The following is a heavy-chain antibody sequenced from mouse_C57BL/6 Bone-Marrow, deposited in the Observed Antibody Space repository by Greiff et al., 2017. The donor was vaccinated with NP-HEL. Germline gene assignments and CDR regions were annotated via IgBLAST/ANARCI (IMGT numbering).Heavy chain of an antibody. J-gene: IGHJ2*01. CDR1: GYSFTDYN. V-gene: IGHV1-39*01. D-gene: IGHD2-4*01. Sequence: EVKLQESGPELVKPGASVKISCKASGYSFTDYNMNWVKQSNGQSLEWIGVINPKYGTTRYNQKFKGKAKLTVDQSSSTASMQLHSLTSEDSAVYYCARRGDYDYDFDYWGQGTTLTVSS. CDR3: ARRGDYDYDFDY. CDR2: INPKYGTT.